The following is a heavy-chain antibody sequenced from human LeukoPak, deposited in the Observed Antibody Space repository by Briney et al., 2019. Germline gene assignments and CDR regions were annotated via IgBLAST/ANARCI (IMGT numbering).Heavy chain of an antibody. D-gene: IGHD3-10*01. CDR2: IYNSGSP. Sequence: ASETLSLTCTVSAASISSYYWSWIRQPPGKGLEWTGFIYNSGSPTYNPTLRTRVTISLDTSKSQCSRRLSSVTAADTAVYYCARAKSDGSGSCPLYGDCYYYYYMDVWGKGTTVTVSS. J-gene: IGHJ6*03. V-gene: IGHV4-59*01. CDR3: ARAKSDGSGSCPLYGDCYYYYYMDV. CDR1: AASISSYY.